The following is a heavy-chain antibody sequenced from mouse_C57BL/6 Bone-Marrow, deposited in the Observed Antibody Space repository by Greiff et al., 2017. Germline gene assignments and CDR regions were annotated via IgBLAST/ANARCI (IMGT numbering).Heavy chain of an antibody. Sequence: VKLMESGAELVRPGASVKLSCKASGYTFTDYYINWVMQRPGQGLEWIARIYPGSGNTYYNEKFKGKGTLTAEKSSSTAYMQLSGLTSEDSAVYFCARGPLCDGSCYWYFGVWGTGTTVTVAS. J-gene: IGHJ1*03. D-gene: IGHD1-1*01. CDR2: IYPGSGNT. CDR3: ARGPLCDGSCYWYFGV. CDR1: GYTFTDYY. V-gene: IGHV1-76*01.